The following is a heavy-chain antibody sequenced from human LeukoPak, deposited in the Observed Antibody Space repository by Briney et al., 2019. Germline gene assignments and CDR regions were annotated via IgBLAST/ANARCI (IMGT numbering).Heavy chain of an antibody. J-gene: IGHJ5*02. Sequence: TSETLSLTCTVSGGSIRSSVYYWGWVRQSPGKGLEWIGSIYDGGNTYFNPSLKSRVTISMDTSKNHFSLRLISVTAADTAIYYCVRDDRMNWFDPWGQGTLVSVSS. CDR1: GGSIRSSVYY. V-gene: IGHV4-39*07. CDR2: IYDGGNT. CDR3: VRDDRMNWFDP.